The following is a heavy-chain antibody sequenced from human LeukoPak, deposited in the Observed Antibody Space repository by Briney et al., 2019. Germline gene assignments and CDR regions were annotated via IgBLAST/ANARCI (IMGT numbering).Heavy chain of an antibody. Sequence: GRFTISRDNAKTSLYLQMNSLRDEDTAVYYCARDSGRLFDYWGQGTLVTVSS. J-gene: IGHJ4*02. D-gene: IGHD2-8*02. CDR3: ARDSGRLFDY. V-gene: IGHV3-11*06.